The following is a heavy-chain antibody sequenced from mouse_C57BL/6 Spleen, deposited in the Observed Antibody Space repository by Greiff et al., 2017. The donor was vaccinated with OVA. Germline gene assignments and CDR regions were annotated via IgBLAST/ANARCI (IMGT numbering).Heavy chain of an antibody. J-gene: IGHJ4*01. V-gene: IGHV1-72*01. CDR2: IDPNSGGT. CDR1: GYTFTSYW. Sequence: VQLKQPGAELVKPGASVKLSCKASGYTFTSYWMHWVKQRPGRGLEWIGRIDPNSGGTKYNEKFKSKATLTVDKPSSTAYMQLSSLTSEDSAVYYCARSDYGSSYGYYAMDYWGQGTSVTVSS. CDR3: ARSDYGSSYGYYAMDY. D-gene: IGHD1-1*01.